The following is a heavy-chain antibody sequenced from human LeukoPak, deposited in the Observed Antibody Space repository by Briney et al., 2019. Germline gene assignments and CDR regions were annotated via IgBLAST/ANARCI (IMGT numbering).Heavy chain of an antibody. D-gene: IGHD3-10*01. J-gene: IGHJ6*03. CDR2: INHSGST. Sequence: SETPSLTCTVSGGSISSYYWSWIRQPPGKGLEWIGEINHSGSTNYNPSLKSRVTISVDTSKNQFSLKLSSVTAADTAVYYCAREGGSGTLYYYYYMDVWGKGTTVTVSS. V-gene: IGHV4-34*01. CDR1: GGSISSYY. CDR3: AREGGSGTLYYYYYMDV.